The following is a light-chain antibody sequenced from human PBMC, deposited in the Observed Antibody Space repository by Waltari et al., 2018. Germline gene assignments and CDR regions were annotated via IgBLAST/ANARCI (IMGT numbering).Light chain of an antibody. J-gene: IGLJ1*01. Sequence: SYELTQTPSVSVSPGQTARITCSGHELPGKYAHWFQQKSGQAPRLVIYEGTKRPSGIPERFSGSSSGTVATLTITGAQVDDEADYYCYSSDSTGLRVFGGGTTVVVL. V-gene: IGLV3-10*01. CDR2: EGT. CDR3: YSSDSTGLRV. CDR1: ELPGKY.